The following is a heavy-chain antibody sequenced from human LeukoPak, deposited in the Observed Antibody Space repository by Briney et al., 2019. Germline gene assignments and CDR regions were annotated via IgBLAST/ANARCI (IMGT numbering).Heavy chain of an antibody. CDR3: ARLDTIFGVAKGFDY. CDR2: ILYSGST. Sequence: SETLSLTCTVSGASISSSYYYWGWIRQPPGKGLQWIGSILYSGSTYYNPSLKSRVTISVDTSKNQFSLKLTSVTAADTALYYCARLDTIFGVAKGFDYWGQGTLVTVSS. J-gene: IGHJ4*02. V-gene: IGHV4-39*07. D-gene: IGHD3-3*01. CDR1: GASISSSYYY.